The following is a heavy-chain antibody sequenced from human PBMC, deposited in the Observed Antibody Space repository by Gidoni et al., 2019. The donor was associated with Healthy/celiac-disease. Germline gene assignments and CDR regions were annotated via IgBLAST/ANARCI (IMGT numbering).Heavy chain of an antibody. CDR1: GYTFTGYY. CDR3: ARNEGVWGSYSTDAFDI. D-gene: IGHD3-16*01. J-gene: IGHJ3*02. CDR2: INPNSGGT. Sequence: QVQLVQSGAEVKKPGASVKVSCKASGYTFTGYYMHWVRQAPGQGLEWMGWINPNSGGTNYAQKFQGRVTMTRDTSISTAYMELSGLRSDDTAVYYCARNEGVWGSYSTDAFDIWGQGTMVTVSS. V-gene: IGHV1-2*02.